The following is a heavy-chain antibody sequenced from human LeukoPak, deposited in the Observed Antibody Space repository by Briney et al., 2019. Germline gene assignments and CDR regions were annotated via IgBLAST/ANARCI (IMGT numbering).Heavy chain of an antibody. V-gene: IGHV4-4*02. J-gene: IGHJ4*02. CDR1: GGSVTSTNW. Sequence: SETLSLTCDVSGGSVTSTNWWTWVRQPPGNGLEWIGEVHLDGRTNYNPSLKSRLIMSVDLPETHISLKLTSVTAADTAVYYCAREGGFYRPLDYSGQGTLVTVSS. CDR2: VHLDGRT. CDR3: AREGGFYRPLDY. D-gene: IGHD3-3*01.